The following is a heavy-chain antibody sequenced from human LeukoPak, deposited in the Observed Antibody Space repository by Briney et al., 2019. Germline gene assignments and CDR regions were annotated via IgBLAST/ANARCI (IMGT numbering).Heavy chain of an antibody. CDR2: ISGRDSTT. CDR1: GFTFSSYA. CDR3: ARSDGGFDY. D-gene: IGHD3-16*01. J-gene: IGHJ4*02. Sequence: GGSLRLSCAASGFTFSSYAMSWVRQAPGKGLEWVSGISGRDSTTYYADSVKGRFTISRENSKNALYLQMNSRRAEDTAVYYCARSDGGFDYGGQGTLVTVSS. V-gene: IGHV3-23*01.